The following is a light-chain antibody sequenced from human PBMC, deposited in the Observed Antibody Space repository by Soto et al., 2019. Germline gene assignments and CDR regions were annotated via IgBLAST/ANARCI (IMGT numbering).Light chain of an antibody. V-gene: IGKV3-15*01. J-gene: IGKJ1*01. CDR1: QSVSSN. CDR3: QQYNNWPRT. Sequence: EIVMTQSPATLSVSPGERATLSCRAGQSVSSNLAWYQQKPGQAPRLLIYGASTRATGISARFSGSGSGTEFTLTVSSLQSEDFAVYYCQQYNNWPRTFGQGTKVEI. CDR2: GAS.